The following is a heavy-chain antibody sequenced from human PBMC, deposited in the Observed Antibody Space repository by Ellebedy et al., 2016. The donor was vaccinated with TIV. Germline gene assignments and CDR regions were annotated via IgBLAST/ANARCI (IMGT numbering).Heavy chain of an antibody. CDR1: GFTFSSYW. V-gene: IGHV3-7*03. CDR2: INQDGSGK. D-gene: IGHD1-7*01. Sequence: GESLKISCAASGFTFSSYWMSWVRQAPGKGLEWLANINQDGSGKYYVDSVKDRFTISRDNAKNSLYLQMNSLRAEDTAVYYCAKDVSIGTTQSFYGMDVWGQGTTVTVSS. J-gene: IGHJ6*02. CDR3: AKDVSIGTTQSFYGMDV.